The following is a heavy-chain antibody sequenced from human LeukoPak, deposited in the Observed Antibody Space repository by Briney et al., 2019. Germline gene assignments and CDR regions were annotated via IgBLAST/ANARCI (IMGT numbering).Heavy chain of an antibody. D-gene: IGHD6-13*01. Sequence: EVSVKVSCKASGYTFTGYYMHWVRQAPGQGLEWMGWINPNSGGTNYAQKFQGRVTMTRDTSISTAYMELSRLRSDDTAVYYCARDVAAAGIGNYYYYYYMDVWGKGTTVTISS. CDR2: INPNSGGT. J-gene: IGHJ6*03. CDR3: ARDVAAAGIGNYYYYYYMDV. CDR1: GYTFTGYY. V-gene: IGHV1-2*02.